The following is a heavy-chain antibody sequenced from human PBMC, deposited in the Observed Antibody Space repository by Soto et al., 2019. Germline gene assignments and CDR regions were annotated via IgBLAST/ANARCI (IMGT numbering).Heavy chain of an antibody. CDR2: VAYDGRSK. CDR3: ARDDILVIPGGSYNYGMDV. CDR1: VFTFIDYA. V-gene: IGHV3-30*04. D-gene: IGHD2-2*01. Sequence: PGWSLRLACASSVFTFIDYAMQWVRQAPGKGLEWAAVVAYDGRSKYYADSVKGRFTISRDNSRTTVYLQMNSLRDEDTAMYYCARDDILVIPGGSYNYGMDVWGHGTTVTVSS. J-gene: IGHJ6*02.